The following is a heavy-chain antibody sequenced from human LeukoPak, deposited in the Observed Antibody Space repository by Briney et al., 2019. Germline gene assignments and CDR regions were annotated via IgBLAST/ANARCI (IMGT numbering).Heavy chain of an antibody. V-gene: IGHV4-59*12. CDR3: ARDRGTWNDDGFDY. Sequence: SETLSLTCTVSGGSIGSYFWTWIRQPPGKGLEWIACSHYTGRTNYNPSLKSRVTISLDTSKSHFSLKLSSVTAADTAVYYCARDRGTWNDDGFDYWGQGTLVTVSS. CDR1: GGSIGSYF. CDR2: SHYTGRT. D-gene: IGHD1-1*01. J-gene: IGHJ4*02.